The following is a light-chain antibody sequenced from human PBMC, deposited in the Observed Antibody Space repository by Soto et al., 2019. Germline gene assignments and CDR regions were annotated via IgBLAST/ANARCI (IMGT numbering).Light chain of an antibody. CDR2: AAS. CDR1: QDIRNF. Sequence: ESQMTQSPTSLSASVGDRVTITCRASQDIRNFVAWYQQKPGKAPKLLIYAASTLQSGVPSRFSGSGSGTDFTLTINSLQPEDVATYSCQKYSSVPVFGPGTKVEIK. V-gene: IGKV1-27*01. J-gene: IGKJ3*01. CDR3: QKYSSVPV.